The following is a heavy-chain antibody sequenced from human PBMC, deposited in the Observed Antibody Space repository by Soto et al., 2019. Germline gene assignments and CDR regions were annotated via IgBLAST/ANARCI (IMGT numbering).Heavy chain of an antibody. Sequence: PSETLSLTCSVSDDSINSDKYYWGWIRQPPGKGLEWIGSIYYRGNAYYNPSLKTRVTISLDKSKNQFSLKLSSVTAADTAVYYCARVPGVREYSGYGPVWGQGTLVTVSS. D-gene: IGHD5-12*01. J-gene: IGHJ4*02. CDR1: DDSINSDKYY. V-gene: IGHV4-39*07. CDR2: IYYRGNA. CDR3: ARVPGVREYSGYGPV.